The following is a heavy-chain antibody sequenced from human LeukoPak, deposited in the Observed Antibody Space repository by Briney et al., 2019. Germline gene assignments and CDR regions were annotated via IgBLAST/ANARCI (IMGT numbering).Heavy chain of an antibody. CDR2: IYSSGRI. CDR1: GFPVSSSY. Sequence: PGGSLRLSCAASGFPVSSSYMSWVRQAPGKGLEWVSVIYSSGRISYADSVKGRFSISRDNSQNTLYLQMNSLRAEDTAVYYCAKRARPFGGGFDYWGQGTLVSVSS. V-gene: IGHV3-53*05. D-gene: IGHD3-16*01. CDR3: AKRARPFGGGFDY. J-gene: IGHJ4*02.